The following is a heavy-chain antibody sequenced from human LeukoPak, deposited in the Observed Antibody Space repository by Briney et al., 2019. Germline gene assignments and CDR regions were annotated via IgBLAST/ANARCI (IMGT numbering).Heavy chain of an antibody. Sequence: GGSLRLSCAASGLTVSDNFMSWVRQAPGKGLEWVSVLYRGGNTYYADSVRGRFTISRDNSKNMVYLQMNSLTAEDTAVYYCARDRMEGATSDFDYWGQGTLVTVSS. V-gene: IGHV3-66*01. J-gene: IGHJ4*02. CDR2: LYRGGNT. CDR3: ARDRMEGATSDFDY. D-gene: IGHD3-3*01. CDR1: GLTVSDNF.